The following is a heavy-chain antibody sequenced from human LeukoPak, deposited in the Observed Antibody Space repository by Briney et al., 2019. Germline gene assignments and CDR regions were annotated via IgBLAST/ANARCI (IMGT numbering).Heavy chain of an antibody. Sequence: PSETLSLTCTVSGGSISNYYWSWIRQPPGKGPEWIGYISYSGSTNYNPSLKSRVAISVDRSKNQFSLKLSSVTAADTAVYYCARTLYGDYVPDAFDIWGQGTMVTVSS. D-gene: IGHD4-17*01. J-gene: IGHJ3*02. CDR3: ARTLYGDYVPDAFDI. V-gene: IGHV4-59*12. CDR2: ISYSGST. CDR1: GGSISNYY.